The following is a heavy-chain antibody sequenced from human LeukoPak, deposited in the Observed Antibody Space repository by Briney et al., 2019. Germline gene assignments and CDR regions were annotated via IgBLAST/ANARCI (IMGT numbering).Heavy chain of an antibody. CDR2: IYTSGST. J-gene: IGHJ6*02. V-gene: IGHV4-4*07. Sequence: PSETLSLTCTVSGVSISSYYWSWIRQPAGKGLEWIGRIYTSGSTNYNPSLKSRVTMSVDTSKNQFSLKLSSVTAADTAVYYCARHNDYYVVGGMDVWGQGTTVTVSS. D-gene: IGHD3-10*02. CDR1: GVSISSYY. CDR3: ARHNDYYVVGGMDV.